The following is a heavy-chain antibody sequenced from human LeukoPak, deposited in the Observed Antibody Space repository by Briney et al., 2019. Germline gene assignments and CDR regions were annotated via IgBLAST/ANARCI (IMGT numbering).Heavy chain of an antibody. V-gene: IGHV3-74*01. CDR2: INSYGSST. CDR3: ARVGLVATIVGMDV. D-gene: IGHD5-12*01. Sequence: KSGGSLRLSCAASGFTFSSYWMHWVRQAPGKGLVWVSRINSYGSSTSYADSVKGRFTISRDNAKNTLYLQMNSLRAEDTAVYYCARVGLVATIVGMDVWGQGTTVTVSS. J-gene: IGHJ6*02. CDR1: GFTFSSYW.